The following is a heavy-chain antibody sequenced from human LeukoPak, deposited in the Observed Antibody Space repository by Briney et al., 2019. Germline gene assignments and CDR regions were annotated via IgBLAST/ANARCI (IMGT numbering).Heavy chain of an antibody. V-gene: IGHV3-23*01. CDR3: AKDGGSTSPSYFEY. CDR2: VSGSAGST. CDR1: GFTFSSYA. J-gene: IGHJ4*02. Sequence: QPGGSLRLSCAASGFTFSSYAMSWVRQAPGKGLEWVSGVSGSAGSTWYADSVNGRFTISRGNSKNTLYLQMNSLRAEDTAVYYCAKDGGSTSPSYFEYWGQGTLVTVSS. D-gene: IGHD2-2*01.